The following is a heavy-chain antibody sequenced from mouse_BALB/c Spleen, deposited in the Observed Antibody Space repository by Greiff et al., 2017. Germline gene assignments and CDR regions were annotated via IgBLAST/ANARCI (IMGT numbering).Heavy chain of an antibody. CDR2: IYPGDGDT. CDR3: ARESPYSPFAY. CDR1: GYAFSSYW. J-gene: IGHJ3*01. Sequence: VQLQQSGAELVRPGSSVKISCKASGYAFSSYWMNWVKQRPGQGLEWIGQIYPGDGDTNYNGKFKGKATLTADKSSSTAYMQLSSLTSEDSAVYFCARESPYSPFAYWGQGTLVTVSA. V-gene: IGHV1-80*01. D-gene: IGHD2-12*01.